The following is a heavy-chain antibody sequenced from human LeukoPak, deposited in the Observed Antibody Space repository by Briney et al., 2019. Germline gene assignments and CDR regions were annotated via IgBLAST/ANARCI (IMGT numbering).Heavy chain of an antibody. CDR3: ATEIVGYGDVNYFDS. V-gene: IGHV1-24*01. J-gene: IGHJ4*02. CDR2: FAPGDGET. Sequence: ASVKVSCKISGYSLTEVSMHWVRQAPGKGLKWMGGFAPGDGETIYAQNFQGRLIVTEDTSTDTAYMELSSLRSDDTAVYYCATEIVGYGDVNYFDSWGQGTLVTVSS. CDR1: GYSLTEVS. D-gene: IGHD4-17*01.